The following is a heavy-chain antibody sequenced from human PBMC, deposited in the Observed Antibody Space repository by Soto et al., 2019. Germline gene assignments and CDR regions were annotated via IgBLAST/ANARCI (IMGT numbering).Heavy chain of an antibody. CDR3: VRDRPHRRLD. V-gene: IGHV3-74*01. CDR1: GFTFSNYW. J-gene: IGHJ4*02. Sequence: EVQLVESGGGLVQPGGSLRISCAASGFTFSNYWMHWVRQDPGKGLVWVSRINNEGSVTVYADSVKGRFTISRDNAKNMLYLQMNSLSAEDTAVYHCVRDRPHRRLDWGQGTLVTVSS. CDR2: INNEGSVT.